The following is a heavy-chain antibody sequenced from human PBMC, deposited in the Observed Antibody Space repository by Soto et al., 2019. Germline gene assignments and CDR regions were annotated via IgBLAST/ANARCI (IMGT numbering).Heavy chain of an antibody. J-gene: IGHJ6*02. CDR1: GFTFSDHY. V-gene: IGHV3-72*01. CDR2: TRNKANSYTT. CDR3: AREERPWYYGMDV. Sequence: GGSLRLSWAASGFTFSDHYMDWVRQAPGKGLEWVGRTRNKANSYTTEYAASVKGRFTISRDDSKNSLYLQMNSLKTEDTAVYYCAREERPWYYGMDVWGQGTTVTVSS.